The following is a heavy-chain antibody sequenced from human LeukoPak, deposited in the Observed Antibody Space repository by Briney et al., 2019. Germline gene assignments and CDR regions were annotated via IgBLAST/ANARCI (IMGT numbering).Heavy chain of an antibody. D-gene: IGHD5-12*01. Sequence: PGGSLRLSCAASGFTFSSYWMHWVRQAPGKGLVWVSRINSDGSSTSYADSVKGRFTISRDNAKNTLYLQMNSLRAEDTAVYYCAKTAIVATLRRELDYWGQGTLVTVSS. CDR1: GFTFSSYW. CDR2: INSDGSST. CDR3: AKTAIVATLRRELDY. V-gene: IGHV3-74*01. J-gene: IGHJ4*02.